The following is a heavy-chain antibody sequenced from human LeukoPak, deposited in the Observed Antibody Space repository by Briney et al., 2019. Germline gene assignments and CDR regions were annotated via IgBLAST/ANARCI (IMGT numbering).Heavy chain of an antibody. J-gene: IGHJ5*02. CDR2: IYHSGST. CDR1: GYSISSGYY. V-gene: IGHV4-38-2*02. CDR3: ARERYNWNDARWSSPNWFDP. Sequence: SETLSLTCTVSGYSISSGYYWGWIRQPPGKGLEWIGSIYHSGSTYYNPSLKSRVTISVDTPKNQFSLKLSSVTAADPAVYYCARERYNWNDARWSSPNWFDPWGQGTLVTVS. D-gene: IGHD1-1*01.